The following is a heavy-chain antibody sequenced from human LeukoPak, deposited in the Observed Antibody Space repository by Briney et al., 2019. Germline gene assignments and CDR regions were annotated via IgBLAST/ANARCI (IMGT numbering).Heavy chain of an antibody. CDR2: IRYDGSNK. V-gene: IGHV3-30*02. CDR3: AKDAARPTSRAPGY. CDR1: GFTFSSYG. D-gene: IGHD6-6*01. J-gene: IGHJ4*02. Sequence: PGGSLRLSCAASGFTFSSYGMHSVRQAPGKGLEWVALIRYDGSNKYYADSVKGRFTISRDNSKNTLYLQMNSLRAEDTAVYYCAKDAARPTSRAPGYWGQGTLVTVSS.